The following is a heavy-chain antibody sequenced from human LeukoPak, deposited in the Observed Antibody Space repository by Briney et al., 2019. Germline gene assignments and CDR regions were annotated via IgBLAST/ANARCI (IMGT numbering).Heavy chain of an antibody. CDR3: AKDSKIVGATFRSYHYMDV. CDR2: IRGSGDRT. CDR1: GFTFSSYA. V-gene: IGHV3-23*01. D-gene: IGHD1-26*01. J-gene: IGHJ6*03. Sequence: GGSLRLSCAASGFTFSSYAMSWVRQAPGKGLEWVSAIRGSGDRTHYADSVKGRFTISRDNSKNTLYLQMNSLRAEDTAVYYGAKDSKIVGATFRSYHYMDVWGKGTAVTVSS.